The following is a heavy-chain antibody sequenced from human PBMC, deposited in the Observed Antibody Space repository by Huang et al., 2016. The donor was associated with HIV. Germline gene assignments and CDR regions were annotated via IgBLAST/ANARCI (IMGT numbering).Heavy chain of an antibody. Sequence: EEQLVESGGGLVQPGGSLRLSCAASGFSFSSGNMNWVRQAPGKGLEWLSDISETGSVITYADSVKGRFTVSRDNAKNSLYLQMDSLRAEDTAVYYCARGYSSSWLYNWGQGTLVTVSS. CDR2: ISETGSVI. J-gene: IGHJ4*02. CDR1: GFSFSSGN. D-gene: IGHD6-13*01. V-gene: IGHV3-48*01. CDR3: ARGYSSSWLYN.